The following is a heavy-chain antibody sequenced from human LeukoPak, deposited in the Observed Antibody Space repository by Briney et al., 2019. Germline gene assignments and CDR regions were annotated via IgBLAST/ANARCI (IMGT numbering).Heavy chain of an antibody. D-gene: IGHD3-22*01. Sequence: ASVKVSCKASGYTSTSYGISWVRQAPGQGLEWMGWISAYNGNTNYAQKLQGRVTMTTDTSTSTAYMELRSLRSDDTAVYYCARVADYDSSGYYYAGGRWFDPWGQGTLVTVSS. V-gene: IGHV1-18*01. CDR1: GYTSTSYG. CDR3: ARVADYDSSGYYYAGGRWFDP. CDR2: ISAYNGNT. J-gene: IGHJ5*02.